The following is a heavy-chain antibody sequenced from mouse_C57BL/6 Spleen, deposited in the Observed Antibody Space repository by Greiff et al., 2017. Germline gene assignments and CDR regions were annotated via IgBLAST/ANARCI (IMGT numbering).Heavy chain of an antibody. CDR3: TTSSYYYGISYGDY. CDR2: IDPENGDT. D-gene: IGHD1-1*01. CDR1: GFNIKDDY. V-gene: IGHV14-4*01. J-gene: IGHJ2*01. Sequence: VQLQQSGAELVRPGASVKLSCTASGFNIKDDYMHWVKQRPEQGLEWIGWIDPENGDTEYASKFQGKATITADTSSNTAYLQLSSLTSEDTAVYYCTTSSYYYGISYGDYWGQGTTLTVSS.